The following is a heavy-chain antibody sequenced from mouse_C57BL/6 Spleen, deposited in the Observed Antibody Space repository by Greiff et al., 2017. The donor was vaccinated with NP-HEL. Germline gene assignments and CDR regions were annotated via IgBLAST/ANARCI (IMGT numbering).Heavy chain of an antibody. V-gene: IGHV1-64*01. J-gene: IGHJ1*03. CDR3: ARGTGGRYFDV. CDR2: IHPNSGST. Sequence: QVQLQQPGAELVKPGASVKLSCKASGYTFTIYWMHWVKQRPGQGLEWIGMIHPNSGSTNYNEKFKSKATLTVDKSSSTAYMQLSSLTSEDSAVYYCARGTGGRYFDVWGTGTTVTVSS. CDR1: GYTFTIYW. D-gene: IGHD3-1*01.